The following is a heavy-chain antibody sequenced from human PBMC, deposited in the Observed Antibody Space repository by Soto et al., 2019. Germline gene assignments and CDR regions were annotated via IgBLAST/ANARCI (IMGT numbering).Heavy chain of an antibody. CDR2: IIPILGIA. V-gene: IGHV1-69*08. J-gene: IGHJ4*02. Sequence: QVQLVQSGAEVKKPGSSVKVSCKASGGTFSSYTISWVRQAPGQGLEWMGRIIPILGIANYAQKFQGRVTXTXXKSTSTAYMELSSLRSEDTAVYYCARELDYPNFDYWGQGTLVTVSS. D-gene: IGHD4-17*01. CDR1: GGTFSSYT. CDR3: ARELDYPNFDY.